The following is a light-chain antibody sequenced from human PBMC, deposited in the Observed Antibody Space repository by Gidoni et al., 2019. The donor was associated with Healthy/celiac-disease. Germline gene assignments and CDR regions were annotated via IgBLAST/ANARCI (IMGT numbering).Light chain of an antibody. CDR1: RSNFGAGYD. CDR3: QSFDSSLRGPV. J-gene: IGLJ2*01. V-gene: IGLV1-40*01. CDR2: GNT. Sequence: QSVLTQPPSISGAPGQRVTISCTGRRSNFGAGYDVHWYQQLPGTTPRLLSYGNTLRPSGVPDRFSASKSGTSASLAITGLQAEDEATYYCQSFDSSLRGPVFGGGTRLTVL.